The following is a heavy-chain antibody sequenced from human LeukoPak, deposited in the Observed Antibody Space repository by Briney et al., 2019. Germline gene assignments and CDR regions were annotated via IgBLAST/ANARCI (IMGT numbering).Heavy chain of an antibody. D-gene: IGHD3-9*01. J-gene: IGHJ3*02. Sequence: ASVKVSCKASGYTFTSYYIHWVRRAPGQGLEWMGIINPSGGATRYAQKFQGRVTMTSDTSTSTVCMELSSLGSEDTALYYCARDRGVLTGGDGFDIWGQGTMVTVSS. CDR1: GYTFTSYY. CDR2: INPSGGAT. CDR3: ARDRGVLTGGDGFDI. V-gene: IGHV1-46*01.